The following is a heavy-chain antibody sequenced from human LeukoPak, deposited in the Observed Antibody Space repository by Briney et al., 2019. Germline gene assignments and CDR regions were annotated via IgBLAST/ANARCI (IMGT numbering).Heavy chain of an antibody. CDR3: ARDQGYCTSVNCRGDAFDV. J-gene: IGHJ3*01. V-gene: IGHV3-20*04. Sequence: GGSLRLSCAASGFTFDNYSMSWVRQVPGKGLEWVSGINWNGGSTGYADSVKGRLTISRDNAKNSLSLQMNSLRAEDTAVYYCARDQGYCTSVNCRGDAFDVWGQGSMVSVSS. CDR2: INWNGGST. CDR1: GFTFDNYS. D-gene: IGHD2-8*02.